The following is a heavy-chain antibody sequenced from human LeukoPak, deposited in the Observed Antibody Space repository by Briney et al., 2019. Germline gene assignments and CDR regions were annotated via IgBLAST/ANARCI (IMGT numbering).Heavy chain of an antibody. CDR3: ARANYDGSDY. J-gene: IGHJ4*02. D-gene: IGHD3-22*01. CDR2: IYTSGTT. Sequence: SETLSLTCTVSGGSISSYYWSWIRQPAGKGLEWIGRIYTSGTTNYNPSLKSRITMSVDTSKNQFSLKMRSVTAANTAVYYCARANYDGSDYWGQGTLVTVSS. CDR1: GGSISSYY. V-gene: IGHV4-4*07.